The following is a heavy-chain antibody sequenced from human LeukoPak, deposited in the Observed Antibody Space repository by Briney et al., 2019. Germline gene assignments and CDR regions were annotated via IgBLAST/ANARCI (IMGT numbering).Heavy chain of an antibody. CDR2: IIPILGIA. Sequence: GSSVKVSCKASGGTFSSYTISWVRQAPGQGLRWMGRIIPILGIANYAQKFQGRVTITADKSTSTAYMELSSLRSEDTAVYYCARGYYYDSSGVDYWGQGTLVTVSS. CDR3: ARGYYYDSSGVDY. CDR1: GGTFSSYT. V-gene: IGHV1-69*02. J-gene: IGHJ4*02. D-gene: IGHD3-22*01.